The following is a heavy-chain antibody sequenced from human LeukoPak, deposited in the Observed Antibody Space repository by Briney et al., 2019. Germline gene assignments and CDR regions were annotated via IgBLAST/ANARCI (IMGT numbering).Heavy chain of an antibody. Sequence: SETLSLTCTVSGASISSGSYYWSWIRQPAGKGLEWIGRIYASGSTRYNPSLKSRVTISVDTSKNHFSLNVTSVTAADTAVYYCARIDAWGSRRMSYWGQGTLVTVSS. V-gene: IGHV4-61*02. D-gene: IGHD2-2*01. CDR2: IYASGST. CDR1: GASISSGSYY. CDR3: ARIDAWGSRRMSY. J-gene: IGHJ4*02.